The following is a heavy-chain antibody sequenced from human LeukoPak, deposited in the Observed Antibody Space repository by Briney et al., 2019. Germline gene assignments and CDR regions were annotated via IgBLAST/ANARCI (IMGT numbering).Heavy chain of an antibody. CDR2: IWYDGSNK. Sequence: GGSLRLSXAASGFTFSSYGMHWVRQAPGKGLEWVAVIWYDGSNKYYADSVKGRFTISRDNSKNTLYLQMNSLRAEDTAVYYCAKEGGHQLAGYFDYWGQGTLVTVSS. CDR3: AKEGGHQLAGYFDY. D-gene: IGHD1-1*01. CDR1: GFTFSSYG. J-gene: IGHJ4*02. V-gene: IGHV3-33*06.